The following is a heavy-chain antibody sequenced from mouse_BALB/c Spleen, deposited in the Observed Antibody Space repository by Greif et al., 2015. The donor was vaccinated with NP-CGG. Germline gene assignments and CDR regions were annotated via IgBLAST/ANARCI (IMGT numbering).Heavy chain of an antibody. J-gene: IGHJ1*01. V-gene: IGHV5-15*02. CDR3: ARDYYGSSYWFFDV. D-gene: IGHD1-1*01. Sequence: EVKLVESGGGLVQPGGSRKLSWAASGFTFSDYGMAWVRQAPGKGPEWVAFISNLAYSIYYADTVTGRFTISRENAKNTLYLEMSSLRSEDTAMYYCARDYYGSSYWFFDVWGAGTTVTVSS. CDR2: ISNLAYSI. CDR1: GFTFSDYG.